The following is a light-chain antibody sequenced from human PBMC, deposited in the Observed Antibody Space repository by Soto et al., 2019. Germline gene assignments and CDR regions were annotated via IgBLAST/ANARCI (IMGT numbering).Light chain of an antibody. V-gene: IGLV1-51*01. J-gene: IGLJ2*01. Sequence: QSVLTQPPSVSAAPGQKVTISCSGRNSNIGNKDVSWYQLFPGTAPKLLIYDNDRRPSGIPDRFSASKSGTLATLAITGLRRGDGAEYYCGTGDSSLSVVVFGGGTKLTLL. CDR2: DND. CDR1: NSNIGNKD. CDR3: GTGDSSLSVVV.